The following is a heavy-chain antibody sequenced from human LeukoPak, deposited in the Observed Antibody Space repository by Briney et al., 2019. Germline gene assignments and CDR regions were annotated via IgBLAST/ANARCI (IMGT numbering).Heavy chain of an antibody. Sequence: GGSLRLSCAASGFTFSSYAMSWVRQAPGKGLEWVSAISGSGGSTYYADSVKGRSTISRDNSKNTLYLQMNSLRAEDTAVYYCAKDTYSSSYSFFNWFDPWGQGTLVTVSS. D-gene: IGHD6-13*01. V-gene: IGHV3-23*01. J-gene: IGHJ5*02. CDR1: GFTFSSYA. CDR2: ISGSGGST. CDR3: AKDTYSSSYSFFNWFDP.